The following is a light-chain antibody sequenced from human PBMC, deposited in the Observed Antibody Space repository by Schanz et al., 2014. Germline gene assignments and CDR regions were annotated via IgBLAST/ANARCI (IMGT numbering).Light chain of an antibody. J-gene: IGKJ3*01. V-gene: IGKV1-9*01. CDR3: QQANSFPFT. Sequence: IQLTQSPSSLSASVRARVTITCRASQDISSYLGWYQQKPGKAPKLLIYATSTLQTGVPSRFSGSGFGTDFTLTISSLHPDDFATYFCQQANSFPFTFGPGTKVILK. CDR2: ATS. CDR1: QDISSY.